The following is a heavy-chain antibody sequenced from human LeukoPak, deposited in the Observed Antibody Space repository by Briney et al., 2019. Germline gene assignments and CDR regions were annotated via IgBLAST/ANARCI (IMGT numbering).Heavy chain of an antibody. CDR2: IYTSGST. D-gene: IGHD6-25*01. CDR3: ARDDPPSAGDAFDI. CDR1: GGSISSYY. V-gene: IGHV4-4*07. Sequence: SETLSLTCTVSGGSISSYYWSWIRQPAGKELEWIGRIYTSGSTNYNPSLKSRVTMSVDTSKNQFSLKLSSVTAADTAVYYCARDDPPSAGDAFDIWGQGTMVTVSS. J-gene: IGHJ3*02.